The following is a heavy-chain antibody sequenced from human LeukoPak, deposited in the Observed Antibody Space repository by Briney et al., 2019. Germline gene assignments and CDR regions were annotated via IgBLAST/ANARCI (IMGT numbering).Heavy chain of an antibody. D-gene: IGHD3-10*01. Sequence: ASVKVSCKASGYTFTSYYMHWVRQAPGQGLEWMGIINPSGGSTSYAQKFQGRATMTRDTSTSTVYMELSSLRSEDTAVYYCARAYFLAWFDPWGQGTLVTVSS. V-gene: IGHV1-46*01. CDR3: ARAYFLAWFDP. CDR1: GYTFTSYY. J-gene: IGHJ5*02. CDR2: INPSGGST.